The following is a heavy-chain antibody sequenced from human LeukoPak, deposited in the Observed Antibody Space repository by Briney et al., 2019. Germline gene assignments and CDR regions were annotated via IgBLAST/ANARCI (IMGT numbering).Heavy chain of an antibody. CDR3: AKRMRDTDYYFDY. Sequence: PGGSLRLSCAISAFTFSKYDMSWVRQAPGKGLEWVSASGSGGNTYYADSVKGRFTISRDNSKNTLYLQMNSLRAEDTAVYYCAKRMRDTDYYFDYWGQGTLVTVSS. CDR2: SGSGGNT. D-gene: IGHD5-18*01. J-gene: IGHJ4*02. V-gene: IGHV3-23*01. CDR1: AFTFSKYD.